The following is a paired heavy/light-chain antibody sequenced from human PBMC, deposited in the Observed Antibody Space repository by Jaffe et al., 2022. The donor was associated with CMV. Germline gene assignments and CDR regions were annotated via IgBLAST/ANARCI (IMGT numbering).Light chain of an antibody. CDR1: DLGGKF. CDR2: KDV. J-gene: IGLJ3*02. CDR3: QAWDSSTVWA. Sequence: SYELTQPPSVSVSPGQTASITCSGDDLGGKFASWYQQKAGQSPVLLIYKDVKRPSGIPERFSGSNSGNTATLTISGTQAMDEADYYCQAWDSSTVWAFGGGTKLTVL. V-gene: IGLV3-1*01.
Heavy chain of an antibody. Sequence: QVQLVESGGGVVQPGRSLRLSCAASGFSFSTYGMHWVRQAPGKGLEWVAFIWYDGINKYHADSVKGRFTVSRDNSKNTLYLQLNSLGVEDTAVYYCARVSEFAAGMDVWGQGTTVSVSS. V-gene: IGHV3-33*01. J-gene: IGHJ6*02. CDR2: IWYDGINK. D-gene: IGHD6-25*01. CDR3: ARVSEFAAGMDV. CDR1: GFSFSTYG.